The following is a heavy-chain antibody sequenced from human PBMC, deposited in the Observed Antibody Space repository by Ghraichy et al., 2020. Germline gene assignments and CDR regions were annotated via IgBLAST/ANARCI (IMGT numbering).Heavy chain of an antibody. V-gene: IGHV4-39*01. J-gene: IGHJ4*02. CDR3: ASLAMADNSFDY. CDR1: GGSISSSNYY. CDR2: IYYTGST. D-gene: IGHD6-19*01. Sequence: SETLSLTCTVSGGSISSSNYYWGWIRQPPGKGLEWIGSIYYTGSTYYNPSLKSRLTLSVDTSKNQFSLKLSSVTAADTAVYYCASLAMADNSFDYWGQGTLVTVSS.